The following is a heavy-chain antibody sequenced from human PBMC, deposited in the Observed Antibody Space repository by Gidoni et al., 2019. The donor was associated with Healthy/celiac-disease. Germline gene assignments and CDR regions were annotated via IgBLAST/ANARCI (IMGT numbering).Heavy chain of an antibody. D-gene: IGHD1-26*01. V-gene: IGHV4-39*07. CDR3: ARGLGVGATKKFDY. J-gene: IGHJ4*02. CDR1: GGSTSSSSYY. Sequence: QLQLQESGPGLVKPSETLSLPCTVSGGSTSSSSYYWGWLRQPPGKGLEWLGSVHYRGSTYYNPSLKSRVTVSVDTSKSQFSLKLGYVTAADTAVYYCARGLGVGATKKFDYWGQGTLVTVSS. CDR2: VHYRGST.